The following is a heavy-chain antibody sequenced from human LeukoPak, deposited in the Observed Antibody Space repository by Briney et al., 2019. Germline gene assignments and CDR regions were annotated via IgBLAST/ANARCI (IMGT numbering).Heavy chain of an antibody. V-gene: IGHV4-59*01. CDR1: GGSISPYY. Sequence: PSETLSLTCTVSGGSISPYYWTWIRQPPGKGLEWIGYIYYSGSTNYNPSLKSRVTISVDTSKNQFSLKLSSVTAADTAVYYCARAVVGYRPYYYYYMDVWGKGTTVTVSS. J-gene: IGHJ6*03. CDR2: IYYSGST. D-gene: IGHD5-12*01. CDR3: ARAVVGYRPYYYYYMDV.